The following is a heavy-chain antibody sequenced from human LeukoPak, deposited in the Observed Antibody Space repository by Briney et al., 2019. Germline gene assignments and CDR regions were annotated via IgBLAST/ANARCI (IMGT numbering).Heavy chain of an antibody. Sequence: SETLSLTCTVSGGSISSGAYYWSWIRQHPGKGLEWIGYIYNSGSTYYNPSLKSRVTISVDTSNNQFSLRLSSVTAADTAVYYCARHVFSSRDAFDIWGQGTMVTVSS. CDR1: GGSISSGAYY. V-gene: IGHV4-31*03. D-gene: IGHD6-19*01. J-gene: IGHJ3*02. CDR2: IYNSGST. CDR3: ARHVFSSRDAFDI.